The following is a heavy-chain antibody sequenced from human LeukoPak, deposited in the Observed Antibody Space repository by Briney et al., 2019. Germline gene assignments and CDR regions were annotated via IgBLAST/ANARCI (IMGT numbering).Heavy chain of an antibody. J-gene: IGHJ3*02. Sequence: ASVKVSCKASGGTFSSYAISWVRQAPGQGLEWMGRIIPILGIANYAQKFQGRVTITADKSTSTAYMELSSLRSEDTAVYYCALPQNLYLEFCSGGSCYPDAFDIWGQGTMVTVSS. CDR2: IIPILGIA. CDR1: GGTFSSYA. CDR3: ALPQNLYLEFCSGGSCYPDAFDI. D-gene: IGHD2-15*01. V-gene: IGHV1-69*04.